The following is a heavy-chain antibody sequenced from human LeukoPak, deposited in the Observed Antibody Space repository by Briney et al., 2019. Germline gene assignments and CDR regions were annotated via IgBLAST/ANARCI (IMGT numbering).Heavy chain of an antibody. D-gene: IGHD1-26*01. CDR1: GFTFSDYG. V-gene: IGHV3-30*02. J-gene: IGHJ3*02. CDR2: IRYDGSKK. Sequence: GGSLRLSCAASGFTFSDYGIPWVRQAPGKGLEWVAFIRYDGSKKYYADSVKGRFTISRDNSKNTIYLQMNSLGAEDTAVYYCAKTNRGGVGASRYAFDIWGQGTMVTVSS. CDR3: AKTNRGGVGASRYAFDI.